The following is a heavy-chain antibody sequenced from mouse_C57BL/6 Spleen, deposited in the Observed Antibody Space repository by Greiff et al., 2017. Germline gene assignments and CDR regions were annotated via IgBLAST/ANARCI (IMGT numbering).Heavy chain of an antibody. V-gene: IGHV1-18*01. CDR2: INPNNGGT. D-gene: IGHD1-1*01. Sequence: EVQLQQSGPELVKPGASVKIPCKASGYTFTDYNMDWVKQRHRKSLEWIGDINPNNGGTIYNQKFKGKATLTVDKSSSTAYMELRSLTSEDTAVYYCAREGVATKRWYFDVWGTGTTVTVSS. CDR3: AREGVATKRWYFDV. CDR1: GYTFTDYN. J-gene: IGHJ1*03.